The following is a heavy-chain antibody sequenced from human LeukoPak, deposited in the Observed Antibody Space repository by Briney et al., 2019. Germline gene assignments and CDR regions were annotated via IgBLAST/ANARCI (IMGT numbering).Heavy chain of an antibody. Sequence: GGSLRLSCAASGFTFSDYYMSWIRQAPGKGLEWVSYISSSGRTVYYADSVKGRFTISRDNAKNTLYLQMNSLRAEDTAVYYCARAPYYDFWSGYGWFDPWGQGTLVTVSS. V-gene: IGHV3-11*04. CDR3: ARAPYYDFWSGYGWFDP. D-gene: IGHD3-3*01. J-gene: IGHJ5*02. CDR1: GFTFSDYY. CDR2: ISSSGRTV.